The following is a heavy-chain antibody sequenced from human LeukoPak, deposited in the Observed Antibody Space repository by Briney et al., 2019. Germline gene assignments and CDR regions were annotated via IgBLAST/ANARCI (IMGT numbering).Heavy chain of an antibody. J-gene: IGHJ4*02. Sequence: GGSLRLSCAASGFTFSNYWMSWVRQAPGKGLEWVANIKQDGSEKCYVDSVKGRFTISRDNAKNSLYLQMNSLRAEDTAVYYCARGDYGDRDLDYWGQGTLVTVSS. D-gene: IGHD4-17*01. CDR2: IKQDGSEK. CDR3: ARGDYGDRDLDY. CDR1: GFTFSNYW. V-gene: IGHV3-7*01.